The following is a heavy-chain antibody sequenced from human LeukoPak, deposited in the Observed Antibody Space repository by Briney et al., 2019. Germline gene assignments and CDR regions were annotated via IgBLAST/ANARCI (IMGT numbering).Heavy chain of an antibody. CDR3: ARVKVGEQLGEMYYYYGMDV. J-gene: IGHJ6*02. D-gene: IGHD6-13*01. CDR2: IYYSGST. V-gene: IGHV4-59*01. CDR1: GGSISSYY. Sequence: SETLSLTCTVSGGSISSYYWSWIRQPPGKGLEWIGYIYYSGSTNYNPSLKSRVTISVDTSKNQFSLKLSSVTAADTAVYYCARVKVGEQLGEMYYYYGMDVWGQGTTVTVSS.